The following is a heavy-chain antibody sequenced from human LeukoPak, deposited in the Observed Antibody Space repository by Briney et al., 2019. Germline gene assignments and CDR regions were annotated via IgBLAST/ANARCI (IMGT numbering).Heavy chain of an antibody. Sequence: PGGSLRLSCTAYRFTFISYAMSWVRQAPGKGLEGISAISGSGGSTYYADSVKGRFTISRDNTKNTLYLQMNSLRAEDTAVYYCARDGLLLWFGELISWGQGTLVTVFS. CDR2: ISGSGGST. D-gene: IGHD3-10*01. CDR1: RFTFISYA. J-gene: IGHJ5*02. CDR3: ARDGLLLWFGELIS. V-gene: IGHV3-23*01.